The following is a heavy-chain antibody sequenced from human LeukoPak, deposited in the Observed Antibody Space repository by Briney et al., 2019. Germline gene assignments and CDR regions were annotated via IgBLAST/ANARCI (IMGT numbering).Heavy chain of an antibody. J-gene: IGHJ5*01. CDR3: AKPISGGLAVTADWFAP. V-gene: IGHV3-23*01. D-gene: IGHD6-19*01. CDR2: VNANSGTR. CDR1: GGSISSYY. Sequence: PSETLSLTCTVSGGSISSYYWSWLRPAPGKGREWVSTVNANSGTRSYAASVRGRFTISRDNSKNTLYLQLNTLRAEDTAVYYCAKPISGGLAVTADWFAPWGQGTLVVVSS.